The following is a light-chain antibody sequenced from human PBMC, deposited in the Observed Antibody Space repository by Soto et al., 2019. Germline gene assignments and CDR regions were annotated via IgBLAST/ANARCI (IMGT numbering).Light chain of an antibody. CDR1: SSDVGGYNY. CDR3: SSYAGNLYV. CDR2: EVN. Sequence: QSALTQPPSASGSPGQSVTISCSGTSSDVGGYNYVSWYQQYPGKAPKLMIYEVNKRPSGVPDRFRGSKSGSTASLTVSGLQAEDEADYYCSSYAGNLYVFGTGTKVTVL. V-gene: IGLV2-8*01. J-gene: IGLJ1*01.